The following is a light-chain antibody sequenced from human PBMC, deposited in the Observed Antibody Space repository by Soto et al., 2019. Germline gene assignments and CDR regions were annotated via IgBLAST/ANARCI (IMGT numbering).Light chain of an antibody. V-gene: IGLV2-14*03. CDR3: SSYASSSTYV. Sequence: QSVLTQPASVSRSPGQSITISCTGTSSDVGYYNHVSWYQQHPGKAPKLMIYDVTNRPSGVSNRFFGSKSGNTASLTISGLQAEDEADYYCSSYASSSTYVFGTGTKVTVL. CDR2: DVT. J-gene: IGLJ1*01. CDR1: SSDVGYYNH.